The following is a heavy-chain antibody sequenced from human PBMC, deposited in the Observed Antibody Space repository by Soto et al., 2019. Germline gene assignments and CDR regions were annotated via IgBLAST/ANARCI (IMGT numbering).Heavy chain of an antibody. D-gene: IGHD3-22*01. J-gene: IGHJ3*02. CDR1: GFTFSSYG. Sequence: GGSLRLSCAASGFTFSSYGMHWVRQAPGKGLEWVAVISYDGSNKYYADSVKGRFTISRDNSKNTLYLQMNSLRAEDTAVYYCAKEPTPGLGITMIVVAHQPGSGPFDIWGQGKMVTVS. CDR3: AKEPTPGLGITMIVVAHQPGSGPFDI. CDR2: ISYDGSNK. V-gene: IGHV3-30*18.